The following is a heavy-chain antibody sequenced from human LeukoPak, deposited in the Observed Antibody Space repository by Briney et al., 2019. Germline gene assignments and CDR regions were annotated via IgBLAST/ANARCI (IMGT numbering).Heavy chain of an antibody. V-gene: IGHV6-1*01. CDR3: ARDRHGHWGFDP. Sequence: SQTLSLTCAISGDSVSSNSAAWNWIRQSPSRGLEWLGRTYYRSMWFNDYALSVKSRITINPDTSKNQFSLHLNSVTPEETAVHYCARDRHGHWGFDPWGQGNLVTVSS. CDR2: TYYRSMWFN. D-gene: IGHD7-27*01. J-gene: IGHJ5*02. CDR1: GDSVSSNSAA.